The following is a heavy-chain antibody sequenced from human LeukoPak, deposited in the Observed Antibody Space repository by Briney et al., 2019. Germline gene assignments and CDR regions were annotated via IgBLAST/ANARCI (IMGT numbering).Heavy chain of an antibody. J-gene: IGHJ4*02. V-gene: IGHV3-33*05. D-gene: IGHD6-19*01. Sequence: PGGSLRLSCAASGFPFSSYGMHWVRQAPGKGLEWVARLVYDERSDYANSVKGRFSISRDNSKNTLFLDMSDLRVEDTAVYYCARDLSAAFDFWGQGVPVTVSS. CDR2: LVYDERS. CDR1: GFPFSSYG. CDR3: ARDLSAAFDF.